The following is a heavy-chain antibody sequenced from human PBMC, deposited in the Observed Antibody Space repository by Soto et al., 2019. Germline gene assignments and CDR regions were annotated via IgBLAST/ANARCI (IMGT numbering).Heavy chain of an antibody. CDR3: AHRVLRTVFGLVTTTAIYFDF. V-gene: IGHV2-5*02. Sequence: QITLKESGPTVVKPTETLTLTCTFSGFSLTTSGVGVGWVRQSPGKAPEWLALIYWDDDKRYSTSLKSRLTITKDTSKNQVVLTMANVDPADTATYYCAHRVLRTVFGLVTTTAIYFDFWGQGTPVFVSS. CDR1: GFSLTTSGVG. CDR2: IYWDDDK. D-gene: IGHD3-3*01. J-gene: IGHJ4*02.